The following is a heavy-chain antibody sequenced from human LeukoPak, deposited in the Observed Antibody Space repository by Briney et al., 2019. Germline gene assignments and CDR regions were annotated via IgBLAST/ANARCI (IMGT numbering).Heavy chain of an antibody. CDR2: ISYDGSNK. D-gene: IGHD6-13*01. J-gene: IGHJ3*02. V-gene: IGHV3-30-3*01. CDR3: ARDRSSSWHDAFDI. Sequence: GRSLRLSCAASGFTFSSYAMHWVRQAPGKGLEWVAVISYDGSNKYYADSVKGRFTISRDNSKNTLYLQMNSLRAEDTAVYYCARDRSSSWHDAFDIWGQGAMVTVSS. CDR1: GFTFSSYA.